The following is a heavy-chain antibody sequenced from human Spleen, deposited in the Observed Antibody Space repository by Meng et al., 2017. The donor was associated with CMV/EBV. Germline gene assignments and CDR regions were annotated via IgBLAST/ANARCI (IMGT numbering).Heavy chain of an antibody. CDR3: ARVQAYYDFWSGYYTGMDV. Sequence: SETLSLTCTVSGGSISSSSYYWGWIRQPPGKGLEWIGSIYYSGSTYYNPSLKSRVTISVDTSKNQFSLKLSSVTAADTAVYYCARVQAYYDFWSGYYTGMDVWGQGTTVTVSS. CDR1: GGSISSSSYY. CDR2: IYYSGST. J-gene: IGHJ6*02. V-gene: IGHV4-39*07. D-gene: IGHD3-3*01.